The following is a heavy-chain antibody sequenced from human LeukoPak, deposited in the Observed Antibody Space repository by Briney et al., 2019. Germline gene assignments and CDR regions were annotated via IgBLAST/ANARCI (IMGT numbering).Heavy chain of an antibody. J-gene: IGHJ4*02. Sequence: GGSLRLSCAASGFSFSSYAMNWVRQAPGKGLEWVSGISGTDGRTYYADSVKGRFTISRDNSKNTLYLQMNSLRAEDTAVYYCARDGAIFGVVTVPLFDYWGQGTLVTVSS. V-gene: IGHV3-23*01. CDR2: ISGTDGRT. D-gene: IGHD3-3*01. CDR1: GFSFSSYA. CDR3: ARDGAIFGVVTVPLFDY.